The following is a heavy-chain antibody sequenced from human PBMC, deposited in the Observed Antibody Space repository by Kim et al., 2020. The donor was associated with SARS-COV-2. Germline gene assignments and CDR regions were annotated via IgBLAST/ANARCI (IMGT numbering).Heavy chain of an antibody. D-gene: IGHD3-16*01. V-gene: IGHV2-70*11. J-gene: IGHJ4*02. Sequence: SGPTLVNPTQTLTLTCTFSGFSLSTSEVCVAWIRQPPGKALEWLARICWDDGKYYSTPLRTRLAISKDTSKNQVVLTMTNVDPVDTATYYCARDSPGGHGDYWGLGTLV. CDR3: ARDSPGGHGDY. CDR1: GFSLSTSEVC. CDR2: ICWDDGK.